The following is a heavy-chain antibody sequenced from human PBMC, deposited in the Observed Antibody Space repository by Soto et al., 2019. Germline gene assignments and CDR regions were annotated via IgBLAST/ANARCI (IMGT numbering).Heavy chain of an antibody. V-gene: IGHV2-5*02. CDR3: AHGSGWLSDY. D-gene: IGHD6-19*01. Sequence: QITLKESGPTLVKPTQTLTLTCTFSGFSLSSPAVGVNWIRQPPGKALEWLALIYWDDDKQYSPSLRSRLTITQDTSKNQVVLTMTNMDSVDTATYYCAHGSGWLSDYWGQGTLVTVSS. CDR2: IYWDDDK. J-gene: IGHJ4*02. CDR1: GFSLSSPAVG.